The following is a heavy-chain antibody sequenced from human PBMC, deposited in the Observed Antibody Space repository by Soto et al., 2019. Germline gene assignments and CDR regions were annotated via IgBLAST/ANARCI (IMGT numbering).Heavy chain of an antibody. CDR3: ARRQFTIFGVVISYYFDY. V-gene: IGHV4-34*01. CDR1: GGSFSGYY. CDR2: INHSGST. D-gene: IGHD3-3*01. J-gene: IGHJ4*02. Sequence: SETLSLTCAVYGGSFSGYYWSWIRQPPGKGLEWIGEINHSGSTNYNPSLKSRVTISVETSKNQFSLKLSSVTAADTAVYYCARRQFTIFGVVISYYFDYWGQGTLVTVSS.